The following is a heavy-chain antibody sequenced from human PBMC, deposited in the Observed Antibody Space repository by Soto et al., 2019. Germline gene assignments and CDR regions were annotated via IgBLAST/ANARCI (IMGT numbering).Heavy chain of an antibody. CDR2: IRSSGRHL. CDR3: ARALGHSSTPGEFDS. J-gene: IGHJ4*02. D-gene: IGHD3-16*01. V-gene: IGHV3-21*06. Sequence: EVQLVEAGGGLVTPGGSLRLSCAASGFIFNTYTMTWVRQAPGKGLEWVSSIRSSGRHLYHADSVQGRFTISIDNAKTLLFPQMNSLRAEDTAMYSCARALGHSSTPGEFDSWGQGTLVTVSS. CDR1: GFIFNTYT.